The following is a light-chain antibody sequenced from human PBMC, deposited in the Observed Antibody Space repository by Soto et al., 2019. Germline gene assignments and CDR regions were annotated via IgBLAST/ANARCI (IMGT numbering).Light chain of an antibody. CDR2: GAS. Sequence: EIVLTQSPGTLSLSPGERATLFCRASQSVSSSYLAWYQQKPGQAPRLLIYGASSRATGIPDRFSGSGSGTDFTLTISRREPEYFAVYYCQQYGSSPKTFGQGTKVDIK. CDR1: QSVSSSY. CDR3: QQYGSSPKT. V-gene: IGKV3-20*01. J-gene: IGKJ1*01.